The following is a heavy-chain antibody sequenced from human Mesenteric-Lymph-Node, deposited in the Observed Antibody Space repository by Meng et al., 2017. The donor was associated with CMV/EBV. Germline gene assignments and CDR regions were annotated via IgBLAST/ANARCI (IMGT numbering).Heavy chain of an antibody. CDR3: AREENCGGDCYYDI. CDR1: GFTFTSYA. J-gene: IGHJ4*02. Sequence: GESLKISCAASGFTFTSYAMSWVRQAPGKGLEWVSTISGSGGSTYYADSVKGRFTIPRDNSKNTLYLQMNSLRAEDTAVYYCAREENCGGDCYYDIWGQGTLVTVSS. CDR2: ISGSGGST. V-gene: IGHV3-23*01. D-gene: IGHD2-21*01.